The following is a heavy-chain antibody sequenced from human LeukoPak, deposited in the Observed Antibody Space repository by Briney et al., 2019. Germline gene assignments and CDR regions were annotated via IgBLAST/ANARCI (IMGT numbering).Heavy chain of an antibody. V-gene: IGHV3-21*01. Sequence: GGSLRLSCAASGFTFSSYSMNWVRQAPGKGLEWVSSISSSSSYIYYADSVKGRFTISRDNAKNSLYLQMNSLRAEDTAVYYCARGGTATYCGGDCYSYFYYMDVWGKGTTVTVSS. CDR2: ISSSSSYI. J-gene: IGHJ6*03. D-gene: IGHD2-21*02. CDR1: GFTFSSYS. CDR3: ARGGTATYCGGDCYSYFYYMDV.